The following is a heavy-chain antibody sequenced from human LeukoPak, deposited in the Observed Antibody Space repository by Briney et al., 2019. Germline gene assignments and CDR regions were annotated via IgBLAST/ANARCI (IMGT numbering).Heavy chain of an antibody. CDR1: GYSFTSYW. Sequence: GESLKISCKGPGYSFTSYWIGWVRQMPGKGLEWMGIIYPGDSDTRYSPSFQGQVTISADKSISTAYLQWSSLKASDTAMYYCARRMGYYDSSGYYNYWYFDLWGRGTLVTVSS. CDR2: IYPGDSDT. V-gene: IGHV5-51*01. J-gene: IGHJ2*01. D-gene: IGHD3-22*01. CDR3: ARRMGYYDSSGYYNYWYFDL.